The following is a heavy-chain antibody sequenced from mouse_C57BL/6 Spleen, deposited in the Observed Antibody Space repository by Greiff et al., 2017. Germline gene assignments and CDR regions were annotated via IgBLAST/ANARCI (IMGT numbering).Heavy chain of an antibody. CDR1: GYTFTSYW. D-gene: IGHD1-1*01. CDR3: ARDLITTGLSMDY. CDR2: INPSNGGT. Sequence: VQLQQPGTELVKPGASVKLSCKASGYTFTSYWMHWVKQRPGQGLEWIGNINPSNGGTNYNEKFKSKATLTVDKSSSTAYMQLSSLTSEDSAVYYCARDLITTGLSMDYWGQGTSVTVSS. V-gene: IGHV1-53*01. J-gene: IGHJ4*01.